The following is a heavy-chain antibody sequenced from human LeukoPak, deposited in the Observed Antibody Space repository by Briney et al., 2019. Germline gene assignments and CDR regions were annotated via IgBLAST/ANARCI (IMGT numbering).Heavy chain of an antibody. D-gene: IGHD1-26*01. J-gene: IGHJ4*02. V-gene: IGHV3-48*04. CDR3: GRVARGKYYHFEC. CDR1: GFTFSSFS. Sequence: GGSLRLSCAASGFTFSSFSLTWVRQAPGKGLEWLSYISFNSETTSYADSVKGRFTSSRDYAKNSLYLQMNSLGAEDTAVYYCGRVARGKYYHFECWGQGTLVTVSS. CDR2: ISFNSETT.